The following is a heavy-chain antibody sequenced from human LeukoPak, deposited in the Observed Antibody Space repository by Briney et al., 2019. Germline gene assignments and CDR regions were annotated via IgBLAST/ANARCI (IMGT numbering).Heavy chain of an antibody. Sequence: GGSLRLSCAAFGLTLSMYWMSWVRQAPGKGLEWVANINQDGGEKYYADSVRGRFTISRDNADNSLYLQMNSLRVEDTAVYYCAKDLYTSRYACCFDYWGQGTLVTVSS. D-gene: IGHD6-13*01. CDR3: AKDLYTSRYACCFDY. CDR2: INQDGGEK. CDR1: GLTLSMYW. V-gene: IGHV3-7*01. J-gene: IGHJ4*02.